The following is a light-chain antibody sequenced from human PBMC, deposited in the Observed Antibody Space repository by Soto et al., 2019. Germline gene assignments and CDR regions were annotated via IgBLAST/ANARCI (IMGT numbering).Light chain of an antibody. CDR3: QQRSLWPST. CDR2: DAS. J-gene: IGKJ4*01. CDR1: QSVSSS. Sequence: EIVLTQSPATLSLSPGARAALSCRASQSVSSSFAWYQQKPGQAPRLLISDASKRAPGIPATFTGSGSGTDFTLTISSLEAEDFAVYFCQQRSLWPSTFGGGTKVEI. V-gene: IGKV3-11*01.